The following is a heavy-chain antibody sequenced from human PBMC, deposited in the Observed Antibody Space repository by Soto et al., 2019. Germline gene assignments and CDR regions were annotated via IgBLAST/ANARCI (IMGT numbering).Heavy chain of an antibody. J-gene: IGHJ6*01. CDR2: IYYSGST. CDR1: GGSISSSSYY. V-gene: IGHV4-39*01. D-gene: IGHD3-10*01. CDR3: ARTLLAMVRGVPYYYGMDV. Sequence: SETLSLTCTVSGGSISSSSYYWGWIRQTPGKGLEWIGSIYYSGSTYYNPSLKSRVTISVDTSTNQFSLKLSSVTAADTAVYYCARTLLAMVRGVPYYYGMDVWGQGTTVTVSS.